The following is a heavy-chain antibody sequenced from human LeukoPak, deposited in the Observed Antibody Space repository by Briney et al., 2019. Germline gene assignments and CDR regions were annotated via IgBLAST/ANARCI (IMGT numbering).Heavy chain of an antibody. J-gene: IGHJ5*02. D-gene: IGHD3-16*02. CDR2: INPNSGGT. V-gene: IGHV1-2*06. CDR3: ARAGPVRDSFGGVIVWFDP. Sequence: ASVKVSCKASGYTFTGYYVHWVRQAPGQGLEWMGRINPNSGGTNYAQKFQGRVTMTRDTSISTAYMELSRLRSDDTAVYYCARAGPVRDSFGGVIVWFDPWGQGTLVTVSS. CDR1: GYTFTGYY.